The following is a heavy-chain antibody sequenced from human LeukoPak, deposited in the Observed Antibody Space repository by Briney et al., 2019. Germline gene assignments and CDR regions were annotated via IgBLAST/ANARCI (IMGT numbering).Heavy chain of an antibody. Sequence: GGSLRLSCAASGFTFSDYYMSWVRQAPGKGLEWVANIQQGGSAKYYMDSVKGRFTISRDDAKSSLYLQMNSLRAEDTAVYFCARIRGDGSTFVYWGQGTLVTVSS. V-gene: IGHV3-7*01. CDR2: IQQGGSAK. J-gene: IGHJ4*02. CDR1: GFTFSDYY. CDR3: ARIRGDGSTFVY. D-gene: IGHD5-24*01.